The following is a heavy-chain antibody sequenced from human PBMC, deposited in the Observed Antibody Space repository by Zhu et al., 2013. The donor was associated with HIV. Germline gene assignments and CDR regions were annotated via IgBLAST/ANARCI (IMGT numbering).Heavy chain of an antibody. CDR1: GGSISSGDYY. CDR2: IYYSGST. Sequence: QVQLQESGPGLVKPSQTLSLTCTVSGGSISSGDYYWSWIRQPPGKGLEWIGYIYYSGSTYYNPSLKSRVTISVDTSKNQFSLKLSSVTAADTAVYYCAKEGDWFGESPRPAILWGQGTLGHRSPQ. D-gene: IGHD3-10*01. V-gene: IGHV4-30-4*01. CDR3: AKEGDWFGESPRPAIL. J-gene: IGHJ4*02.